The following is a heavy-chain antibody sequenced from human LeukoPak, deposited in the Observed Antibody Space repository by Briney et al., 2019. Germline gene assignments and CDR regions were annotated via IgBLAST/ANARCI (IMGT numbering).Heavy chain of an antibody. Sequence: LGALVKVSCTASGYTFTGYYMHWVRQAPGQGLEWMGWINPNSGGTNYAQKFQGRVTMTRDTSISTAYMELSRLRSDDTAVYYCARVGGFEGSLNWFDPWGQGTLVTVSS. V-gene: IGHV1-2*03. CDR2: INPNSGGT. CDR1: GYTFTGYY. D-gene: IGHD3-16*01. CDR3: ARVGGFEGSLNWFDP. J-gene: IGHJ5*02.